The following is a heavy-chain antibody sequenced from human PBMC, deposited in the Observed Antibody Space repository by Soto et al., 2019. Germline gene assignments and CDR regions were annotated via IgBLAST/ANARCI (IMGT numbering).Heavy chain of an antibody. CDR1: GYTFTSYG. V-gene: IGHV1-18*01. CDR2: ISTYKGNT. Sequence: QVQLVQSGPEVKKPGASVKVSCKTSGYTFTSYGISWVRQAPGQGLEWMGWISTYKGNTNNAQKFQGRVTMTTDTSTSTAYIELRSLRSDDTAVYYCATRAPAFDCWGQGTLVTVSS. J-gene: IGHJ4*02. CDR3: ATRAPAFDC.